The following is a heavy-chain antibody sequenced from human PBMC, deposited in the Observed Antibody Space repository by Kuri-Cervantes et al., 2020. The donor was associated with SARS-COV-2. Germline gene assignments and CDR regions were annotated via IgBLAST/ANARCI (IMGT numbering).Heavy chain of an antibody. D-gene: IGHD3-22*01. J-gene: IGHJ4*02. Sequence: ETLSLTCAASGFTFSSYWLHWIRQAPGKGLEWVSRIYYDGSSTSYADSVKGRFTISRDNAKNTLYLQMNSLRAEDTAVYYCAGGGPQFTMILVALSSEYFDYWGQGTLVTVSS. CDR1: GFTFSSYW. V-gene: IGHV3-74*01. CDR2: IYYDGSST. CDR3: AGGGPQFTMILVALSSEYFDY.